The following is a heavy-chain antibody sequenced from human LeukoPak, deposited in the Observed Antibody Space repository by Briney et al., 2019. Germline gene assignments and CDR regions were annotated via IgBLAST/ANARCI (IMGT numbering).Heavy chain of an antibody. J-gene: IGHJ4*02. V-gene: IGHV3-48*03. CDR3: ATTAYYPYYYFDH. D-gene: IGHD4/OR15-4a*01. CDR1: GFNLRSRD. Sequence: GGSLRLSCAASGFNLRSRDLNWVRQAPGKGLEWISYITATGSVVHYADSVKGRFSVLRDNTENSLYLRMDSLRFEDTGLYYCATTAYYPYYYFDHWGRGDLVTVSS. CDR2: ITATGSVV.